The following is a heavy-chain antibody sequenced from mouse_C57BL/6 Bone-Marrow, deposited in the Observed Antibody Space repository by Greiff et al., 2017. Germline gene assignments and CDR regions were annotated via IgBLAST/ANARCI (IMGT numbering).Heavy chain of an antibody. J-gene: IGHJ4*01. V-gene: IGHV1-82*01. CDR2: IYPGDGDT. CDR1: GYAFSSSW. D-gene: IGHD2-10*02. Sequence: QVQLQQSGPELVKPGASVKISCKASGYAFSSSWMNWVKQRPGKGLEWIGRIYPGDGDTNYNGKFKGKATLTADKSASTADMQLSSLTDEDSAVYFCARGGYGNDVGYAMDYWGQGTSVTVSS. CDR3: ARGGYGNDVGYAMDY.